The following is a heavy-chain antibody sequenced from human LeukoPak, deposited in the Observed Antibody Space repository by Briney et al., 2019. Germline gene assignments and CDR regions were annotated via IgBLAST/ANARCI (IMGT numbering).Heavy chain of an antibody. D-gene: IGHD4-23*01. V-gene: IGHV3-30*02. CDR3: ASATTVVEDPYFQH. CDR2: IRYDGSNK. CDR1: GFTFSSYG. J-gene: IGHJ1*01. Sequence: GGSLRLSCAASGFTFSSYGMHWVRQAPGKGLEWVAFIRYDGSNKYYADSVKGRFTISRDNSKNTLYLQMNSLRAEDTAVYYCASATTVVEDPYFQHWGQGTLVTVSS.